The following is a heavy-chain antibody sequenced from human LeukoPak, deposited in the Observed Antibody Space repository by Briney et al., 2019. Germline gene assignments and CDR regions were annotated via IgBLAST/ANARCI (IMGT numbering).Heavy chain of an antibody. V-gene: IGHV4-4*02. D-gene: IGHD2-2*01. CDR2: IYHSGST. CDR3: ARDTPNCSSTSCYENWFDP. CDR1: GGSISSSNW. J-gene: IGHJ5*02. Sequence: SGTLSLTCAVSGGSISSSNWWSWVRQPPGKGLEWIGEIYHSGSTNYNPSLKSRVTISVDKSKNQFSLKLSSVTAADTAVYYCARDTPNCSSTSCYENWFDPWSQGTLVTVSS.